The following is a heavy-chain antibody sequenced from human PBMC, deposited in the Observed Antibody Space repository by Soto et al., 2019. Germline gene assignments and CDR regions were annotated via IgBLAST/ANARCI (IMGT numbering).Heavy chain of an antibody. D-gene: IGHD4-17*01. Sequence: QVQLQESGPGLVKPSETLSLTCTVSGGSISSYYWSWIRQPPGKGLEWIGYIYYSGSTNYNPSLKSRVTVSVDTSKTQFSVKLSSVTAADTAVYYCARRYGGTLDSWGQGTLVTVSS. CDR3: ARRYGGTLDS. CDR2: IYYSGST. V-gene: IGHV4-59*08. CDR1: GGSISSYY. J-gene: IGHJ4*02.